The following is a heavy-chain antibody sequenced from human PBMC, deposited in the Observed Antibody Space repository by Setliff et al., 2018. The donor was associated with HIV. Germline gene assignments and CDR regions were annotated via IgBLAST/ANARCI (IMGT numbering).Heavy chain of an antibody. Sequence: ASVKVSCKTSGYTFTDYYIHWVRQAPGQGLEWMGRINPNSGGTNYAQKFQGRVTMTRDTSISTAYMELSRLRSDDTAVYYCARGGDYYHSNFDYWGQGTLVTVSS. CDR3: ARGGDYYHSNFDY. CDR1: GYTFTDYY. CDR2: INPNSGGT. V-gene: IGHV1-2*06. J-gene: IGHJ4*02. D-gene: IGHD3-22*01.